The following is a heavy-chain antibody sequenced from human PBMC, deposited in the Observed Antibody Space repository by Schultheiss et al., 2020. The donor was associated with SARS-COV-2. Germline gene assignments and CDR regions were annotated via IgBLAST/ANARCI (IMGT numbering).Heavy chain of an antibody. Sequence: GGSLRLSCAASGFTFSSYAMSWVRQAPGKGLEWVAVIWYDGSNKYYADSVKGRFTISRDNSKNTLYLQMNSLRAEDTAVYYCAKDGIVVVPAAIQDYYYYMDVWGKGTTVTVSS. V-gene: IGHV3-33*06. CDR1: GFTFSSYA. CDR3: AKDGIVVVPAAIQDYYYYMDV. J-gene: IGHJ6*03. CDR2: IWYDGSNK. D-gene: IGHD2-2*02.